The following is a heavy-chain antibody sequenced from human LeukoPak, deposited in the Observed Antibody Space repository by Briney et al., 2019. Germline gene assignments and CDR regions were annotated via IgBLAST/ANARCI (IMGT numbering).Heavy chain of an antibody. CDR1: GGSISSGGYY. J-gene: IGHJ6*02. CDR2: IYYSGST. Sequence: KPSETLSLTCTVSGGSISSGGYYWSWIRQHPGKGLEWIGYIYYSGSTYYNPSLKSRVTISVDTSKNQFSLKLSSVTAADTAVYYCARDSWSGRPLNSNYGMDVWGQGTTVTVSS. D-gene: IGHD3-3*01. CDR3: ARDSWSGRPLNSNYGMDV. V-gene: IGHV4-31*03.